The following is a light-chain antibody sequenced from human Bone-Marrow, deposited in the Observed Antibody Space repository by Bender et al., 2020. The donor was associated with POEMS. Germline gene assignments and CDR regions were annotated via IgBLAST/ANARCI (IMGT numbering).Light chain of an antibody. CDR3: NSFTTSKTYV. J-gene: IGLJ1*01. CDR2: DVS. Sequence: QSALTQPASVSGSPGQSITISCTGTSSDVGGYNYVSWYQQHPGKAPKLMICDVSNRPSGVSNRFSGSKSANTASLTISGLQAEDEADYYCNSFTTSKTYVFGTGTKVTVL. CDR1: SSDVGGYNY. V-gene: IGLV2-14*03.